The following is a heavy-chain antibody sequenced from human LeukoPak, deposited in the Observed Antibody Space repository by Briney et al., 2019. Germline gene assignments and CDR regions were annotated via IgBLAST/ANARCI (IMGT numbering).Heavy chain of an antibody. D-gene: IGHD3-10*01. CDR3: AKISLWFGEGKNWFDP. V-gene: IGHV3-33*06. CDR1: GFTFSNYG. CDR2: IWYDGSNK. J-gene: IGHJ5*02. Sequence: GGSLRLSCAPSGFTFSNYGIHWVRQAPGKGLEWVAVIWYDGSNKYYADSVRGRFTISRDNSKNTLYLQMNSLRAEDTAVYYCAKISLWFGEGKNWFDPWGQGTLVTVYS.